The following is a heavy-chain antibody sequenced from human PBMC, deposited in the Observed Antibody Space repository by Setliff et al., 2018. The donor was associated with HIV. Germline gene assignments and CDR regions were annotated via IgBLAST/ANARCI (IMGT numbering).Heavy chain of an antibody. CDR1: GYSFINYG. Sequence: ASVKVSCKASGYSFINYGISWVRQAPGQGLEWMGWISAYNGNTDYAPRLLGRVTMTTDTSTSTAYMELSSLRSEDTAVYYCARERRYCSGGSCSKFFDYWGQGMLVTVSS. D-gene: IGHD2-15*01. V-gene: IGHV1-18*01. J-gene: IGHJ4*02. CDR3: ARERRYCSGGSCSKFFDY. CDR2: ISAYNGNT.